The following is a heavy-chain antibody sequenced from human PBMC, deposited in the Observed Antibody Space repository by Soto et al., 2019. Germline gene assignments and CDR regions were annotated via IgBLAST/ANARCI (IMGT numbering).Heavy chain of an antibody. CDR1: GGSISSYY. V-gene: IGHV4-59*01. J-gene: IGHJ6*03. Sequence: SDTLSFTCTVSGGSISSYYWSWIRQPPGKGLEWIGYLYYSGSTNYNPSLKSRVTISVDTSKNQFSLKLSSVTAADTAVYYCARGQGLRSYYYYYMDVWGKGIMVTVSS. CDR2: LYYSGST. CDR3: ARGQGLRSYYYYYMDV.